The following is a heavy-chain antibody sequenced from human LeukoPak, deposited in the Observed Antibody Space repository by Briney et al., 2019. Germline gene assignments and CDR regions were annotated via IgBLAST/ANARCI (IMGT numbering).Heavy chain of an antibody. CDR2: ISDDGSYT. J-gene: IGHJ4*02. Sequence: AGSLRLSCAASGFSFSSHWVHWVRQAPGKGLVWVSRISDDGSYTSNVDSVKGRFTISRDNVNNMLYLHMNSLRAEDTAVYYCASFGISWRSSYWGQGTLVTVSS. CDR3: ASFGISWRSSY. V-gene: IGHV3-74*01. CDR1: GFSFSSHW. D-gene: IGHD2-21*01.